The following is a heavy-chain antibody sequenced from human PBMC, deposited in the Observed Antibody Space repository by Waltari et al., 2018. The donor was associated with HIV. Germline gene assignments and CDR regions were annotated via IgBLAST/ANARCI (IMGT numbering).Heavy chain of an antibody. J-gene: IGHJ4*02. CDR3: ARAYCSATGCQIGGY. CDR2: INPSNGGT. Sequence: QVQLVQSGAEGKTPGASVEVSCKASGYTFSNYYLHWVRQAPGQALEWMGRINPSNGGTNYAQSFQGRVTMTRDTSISTAYMELTRLTSDDTAVYYCARAYCSATGCQIGGYWGQGTLVTVSS. D-gene: IGHD2-2*01. CDR1: GYTFSNYY. V-gene: IGHV1-2*06.